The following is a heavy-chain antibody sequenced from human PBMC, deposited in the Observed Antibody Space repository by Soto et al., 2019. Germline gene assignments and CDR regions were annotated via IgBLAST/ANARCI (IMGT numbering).Heavy chain of an antibody. J-gene: IGHJ4*01. V-gene: IGHV3-21*01. CDR2: ISSSSSYI. CDR1: GFTFSSYS. D-gene: IGHD5-12*01. CDR3: ANLGAAQVAGFDY. Sequence: EVQLVESGGGLVKPGGSLRLSCAASGFTFSSYSMNWVRQAPGKGLEWVSSISSSSSYIYYADSVKGRVTISRDNATNSRYLQMKSMRADDTAVYYCANLGAAQVAGFDYWGHVNLVTVSS.